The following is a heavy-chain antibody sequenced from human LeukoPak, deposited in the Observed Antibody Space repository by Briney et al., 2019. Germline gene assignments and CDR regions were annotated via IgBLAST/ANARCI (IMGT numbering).Heavy chain of an antibody. CDR2: TYYSGST. V-gene: IGHV4-59*01. CDR3: AREGSGSYGLTDY. D-gene: IGHD3-10*01. Sequence: SETLSLTCTVSGGSISSYYWSWIRQPPGKGLEWIGYTYYSGSTNYNPSLKSRVTISVDTSKNQFSLKLSSVTAADTAVYCCAREGSGSYGLTDYWGQGTLVTVSS. J-gene: IGHJ4*02. CDR1: GGSISSYY.